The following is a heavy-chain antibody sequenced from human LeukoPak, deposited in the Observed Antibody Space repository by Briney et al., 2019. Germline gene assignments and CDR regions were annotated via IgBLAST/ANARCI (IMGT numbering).Heavy chain of an antibody. V-gene: IGHV4-39*07. CDR2: MYYSGST. D-gene: IGHD3-10*01. Sequence: SETLSLTCTVSGGSISSRSYYWGWIRQPPGKGLEWIGSMYYSGSTYYNPSLKSRVTISVDTSKNQFSLNLNSVTAADTAVYYCARMIRGFVACDYWGQGTLVTVSS. CDR1: GGSISSRSYY. CDR3: ARMIRGFVACDY. J-gene: IGHJ4*02.